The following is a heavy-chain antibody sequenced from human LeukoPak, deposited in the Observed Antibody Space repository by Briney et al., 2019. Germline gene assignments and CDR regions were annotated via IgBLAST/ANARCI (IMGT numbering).Heavy chain of an antibody. CDR2: ISGSGGST. D-gene: IGHD3-22*01. CDR3: AKAPGPMIVVKEDV. Sequence: GGSLRLSCAASGFTFSSYGMSWVRQAPGKGLEWVSAISGSGGSTYYADSVKGRFTISRDNSKNTLYLQMNSLRAEDTAVYYCAKAPGPMIVVKEDVWGKGTTVTVSS. CDR1: GFTFSSYG. J-gene: IGHJ6*04. V-gene: IGHV3-23*01.